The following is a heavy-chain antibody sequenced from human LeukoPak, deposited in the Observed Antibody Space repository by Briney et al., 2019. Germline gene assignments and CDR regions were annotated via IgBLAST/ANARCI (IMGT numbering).Heavy chain of an antibody. D-gene: IGHD3-16*01. CDR2: INHSGST. Sequence: SETLSLTCAVYGGSFIGNYWSWIRQPPGKGLEWIGEINHSGSTNYNPSLKSRVTISVDKSKNQFSLKLSSVTAADTAVYYCARDDLQYWGQGTLVTVSS. J-gene: IGHJ4*02. V-gene: IGHV4-34*01. CDR1: GGSFIGNY. CDR3: ARDDLQY.